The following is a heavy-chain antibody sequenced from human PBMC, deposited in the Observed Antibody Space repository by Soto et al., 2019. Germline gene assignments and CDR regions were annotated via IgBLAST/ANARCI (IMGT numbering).Heavy chain of an antibody. CDR2: IIPVLGIA. Sequence: QVQLVQSGAEVKKPGSSVKVSCKASGGTFSTYIINWVRQAPGQGLEWMGRIIPVLGIANYAQKFQGRVTITADKSTGTADMDLSSLGSEDTAIYYCARGSGGGFDDWGQGTLVTVSS. CDR3: ARGSGGGFDD. V-gene: IGHV1-69*02. CDR1: GGTFSTYI. D-gene: IGHD1-26*01. J-gene: IGHJ4*02.